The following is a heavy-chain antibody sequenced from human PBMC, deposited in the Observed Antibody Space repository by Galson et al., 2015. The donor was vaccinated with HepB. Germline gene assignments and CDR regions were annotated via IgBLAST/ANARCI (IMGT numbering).Heavy chain of an antibody. J-gene: IGHJ4*02. V-gene: IGHV3-74*03. D-gene: IGHD6-25*01. Sequence: SLRLSCAASGFTFRNYWMHWVRQAPGKGLVWVSRVDSDGSSTEYAASVKGRFTISRDNAKNTLYLQMNSLSAEDTAVYYCARDANIGAAGKLYGHWGQGTLVTVS. CDR3: ARDANIGAAGKLYGH. CDR2: VDSDGSST. CDR1: GFTFRNYW.